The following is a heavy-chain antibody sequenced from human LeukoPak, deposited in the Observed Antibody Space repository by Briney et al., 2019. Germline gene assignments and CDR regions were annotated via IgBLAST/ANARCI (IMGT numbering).Heavy chain of an antibody. V-gene: IGHV3-30*18. CDR3: AKSLMYSSGWYYYYGMDV. D-gene: IGHD6-19*01. J-gene: IGHJ6*02. CDR2: ISYDGSNK. CDR1: GFTFSSYS. Sequence: GGSLRLSCAASGFTFSSYSMNWVRQAPGKGLEWVAVISYDGSNKYYADSVKGRFTISRDNSKNTLYLQMNSLRAEDTAVYYCAKSLMYSSGWYYYYGMDVWGQGTTVTVSS.